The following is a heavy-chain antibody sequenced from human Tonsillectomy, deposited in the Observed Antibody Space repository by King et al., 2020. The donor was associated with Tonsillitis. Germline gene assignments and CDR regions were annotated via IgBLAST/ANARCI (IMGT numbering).Heavy chain of an antibody. V-gene: IGHV4-4*02. CDR1: GGSISSSNW. J-gene: IGHJ5*02. Sequence: QLQESGPGLVKPSGTLSLTCAVSGGSISSSNWWSWVRQPPGKGLEWIGEIYHSGSTNYYPSLKSRFTISVDKSKNQFSLKLNSVTAADTAVYYCVGSSWPTHYFDPWGQGTLVTVSS. CDR2: IYHSGST. CDR3: VGSSWPTHYFDP. D-gene: IGHD6-13*01.